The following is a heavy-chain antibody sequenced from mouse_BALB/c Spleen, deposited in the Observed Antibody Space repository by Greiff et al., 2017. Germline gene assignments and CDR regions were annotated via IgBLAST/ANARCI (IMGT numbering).Heavy chain of an antibody. V-gene: IGHV2-9*02. CDR3: ARERSYDGYYWYFDV. D-gene: IGHD2-3*01. CDR1: GFSLTSYG. J-gene: IGHJ1*01. Sequence: QVQLKESGPGLVAPSQSLSITCTVSGFSLTSYGVHWVRQPPGKGLEWLGVIWAGGSTNYNSALMSRLSISKDNSKSQVFLQMNSLQTDDTAMYYCARERSYDGYYWYFDVWGAGTTVTVSS. CDR2: IWAGGST.